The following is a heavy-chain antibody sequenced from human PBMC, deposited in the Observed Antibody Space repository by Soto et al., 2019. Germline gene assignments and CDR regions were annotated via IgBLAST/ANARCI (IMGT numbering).Heavy chain of an antibody. CDR2: IIPIFGTA. Sequence: ASVKVSCKASGGTFSSYAISWVRQAPGQGLEWMGGIIPIFGTANYAQKFQGRVTITADESTSTAYMELRSLRSDDTAVYYCARKAYYDSSGDRRDFDYWGQGTLLNVSS. V-gene: IGHV1-69*13. CDR1: GGTFSSYA. CDR3: ARKAYYDSSGDRRDFDY. D-gene: IGHD3-22*01. J-gene: IGHJ4*02.